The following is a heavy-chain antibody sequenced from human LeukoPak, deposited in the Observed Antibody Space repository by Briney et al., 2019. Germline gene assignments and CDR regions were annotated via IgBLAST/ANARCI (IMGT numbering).Heavy chain of an antibody. D-gene: IGHD2-8*01. V-gene: IGHV4-38-2*01. J-gene: IGHJ4*02. CDR1: GYSISSGYY. Sequence: PSETLSLTCAVSGYSISSGYYWGWIRQPPGKGVEWIGSIYNRGSTYSTPSPQSRVTISVDPSKHQFSLKLSSVTAADTAVYYCARVEIVLMVYAIEWGQGTLVTVSS. CDR3: ARVEIVLMVYAIE. CDR2: IYNRGST.